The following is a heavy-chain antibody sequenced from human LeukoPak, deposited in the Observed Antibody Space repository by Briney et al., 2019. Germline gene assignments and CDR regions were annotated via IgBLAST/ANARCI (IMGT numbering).Heavy chain of an antibody. CDR2: INHSGST. J-gene: IGHJ2*01. D-gene: IGHD4-17*01. CDR1: GGSFSGYY. Sequence: KVSETLSLTCAVYGGSFSGYYWSWIRQPPGKGLEWIGEINHSGSTNYNPSLKSRATTSVDTSKNQFSLKLSSVTVADMAVYYCARLARSTRDYSWHFDLWGRGTLVTVSS. CDR3: ARLARSTRDYSWHFDL. V-gene: IGHV4-34*01.